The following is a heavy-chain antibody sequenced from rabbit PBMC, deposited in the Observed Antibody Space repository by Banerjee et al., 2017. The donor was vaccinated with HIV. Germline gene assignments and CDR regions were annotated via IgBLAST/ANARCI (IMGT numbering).Heavy chain of an antibody. CDR3: ARDLAGVIGWNFNL. Sequence: QSLEESGGGLVKPEGSLTLTCKASGFDLSIYYMCWVRQAPGKGLEWIACIYAGDGYTDYASWAKGRFTVSKTSSTTVTLQMTSLTAADTATYFCARDLAGVIGWNFNLWGQGTLVTVS. D-gene: IGHD4-1*01. CDR2: IYAGDGYT. J-gene: IGHJ4*01. V-gene: IGHV1S40*01. CDR1: GFDLSIYY.